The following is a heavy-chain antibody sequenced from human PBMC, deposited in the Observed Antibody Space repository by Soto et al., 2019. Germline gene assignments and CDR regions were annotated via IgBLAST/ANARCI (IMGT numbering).Heavy chain of an antibody. CDR2: IYYSGST. CDR1: GGSVSSGSYY. D-gene: IGHD2-15*01. V-gene: IGHV4-61*01. J-gene: IGHJ5*02. CDR3: ARDRVVVVAATRAGHWFDP. Sequence: ASETLSLTCTVSGGSVSSGSYYWSWIRQPPGKGLEWIGYIYYSGSTNYNPSLKSRVTISVDTSKNQFSLKLSSVTAADTAVYYCARDRVVVVAATRAGHWFDPWGQGTLVTVSS.